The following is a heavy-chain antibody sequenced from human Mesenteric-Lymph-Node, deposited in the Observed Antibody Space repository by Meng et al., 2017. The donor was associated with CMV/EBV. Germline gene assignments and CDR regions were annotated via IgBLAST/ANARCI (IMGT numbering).Heavy chain of an antibody. CDR2: IYYSGST. Sequence: SETLSLTCTVSDGSISSGNYYWTWIRQPPGKGLEWIGSIYYSGSTYYNPSLKSRVTISVDTSKNQFSLKLSSVTAADTAVYYCARGRVYCSSTSCYYGGAFDIWGQGTMVTVSS. D-gene: IGHD2-2*01. CDR3: ARGRVYCSSTSCYYGGAFDI. CDR1: DGSISSGNYY. J-gene: IGHJ3*02. V-gene: IGHV4-39*07.